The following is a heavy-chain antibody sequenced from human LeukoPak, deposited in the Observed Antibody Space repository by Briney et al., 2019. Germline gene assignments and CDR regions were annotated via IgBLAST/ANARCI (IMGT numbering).Heavy chain of an antibody. CDR2: ISPNSGGT. V-gene: IGHV1-2*02. D-gene: IGHD1-26*01. J-gene: IGHJ4*02. Sequence: ASVKVSCKASGYTFTGYYMHWVRQAPGQGLEWMGWISPNSGGTNYAQKFQGRVTMTRDTSISTAYMELSRLRSDDTAVYYCARVNLEWELAFDYWGQGTLVTVSS. CDR1: GYTFTGYY. CDR3: ARVNLEWELAFDY.